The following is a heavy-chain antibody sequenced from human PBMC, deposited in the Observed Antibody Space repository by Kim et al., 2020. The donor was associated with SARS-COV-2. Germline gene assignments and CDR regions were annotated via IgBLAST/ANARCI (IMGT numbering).Heavy chain of an antibody. CDR1: GFTFSSYA. CDR2: ISSNGGST. J-gene: IGHJ3*02. D-gene: IGHD3-10*02. Sequence: GGSLRLSCAASGFTFSSYAMHWVRQAPGKGLEYVSAISSNGGSTYYANSVKGRFTISRDNSKNTLYLQMGSLRAEDMAVYYCARDPSQLFAGPEKNDAFDIWGQGTMVTVSS. CDR3: ARDPSQLFAGPEKNDAFDI. V-gene: IGHV3-64*01.